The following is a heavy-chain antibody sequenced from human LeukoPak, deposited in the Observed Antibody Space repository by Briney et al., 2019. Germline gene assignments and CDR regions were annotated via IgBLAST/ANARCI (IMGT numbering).Heavy chain of an antibody. Sequence: GGSLRLSRAASGFTFSSYAMSWVRQAPGKGLEWVSAISGSGGSTYYADSVKGRFTISRDNSKNTLYLQMNSLRAEDTAVYYCAKKGYCSSTSCYNLNWFDPWGQGTLVTVSS. J-gene: IGHJ5*02. CDR3: AKKGYCSSTSCYNLNWFDP. D-gene: IGHD2-2*01. CDR2: ISGSGGST. V-gene: IGHV3-23*01. CDR1: GFTFSSYA.